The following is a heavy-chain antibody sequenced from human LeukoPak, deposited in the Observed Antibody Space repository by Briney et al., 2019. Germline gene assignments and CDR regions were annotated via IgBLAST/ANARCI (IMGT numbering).Heavy chain of an antibody. CDR3: ATLKRGSVFGYFNF. D-gene: IGHD3-3*01. V-gene: IGHV4-59*11. CDR2: LRDSEST. Sequence: SETLSLTCTVSGASISTHYWSWLRQPPGKELEWIAYLRDSESTKDNPSLKSRVALSADTSKNQFSLRLTSVTAADTAIYYCATLKRGSVFGYFNFWGQGLLVTVSS. J-gene: IGHJ4*02. CDR1: GASISTHY.